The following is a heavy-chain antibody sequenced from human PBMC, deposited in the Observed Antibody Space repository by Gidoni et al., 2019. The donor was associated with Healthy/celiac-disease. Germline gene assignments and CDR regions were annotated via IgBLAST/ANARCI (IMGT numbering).Heavy chain of an antibody. J-gene: IGHJ6*02. CDR1: GFTFGAYA. CDR3: TRDIVVVPAAILGKRYYYYGMDV. V-gene: IGHV3-49*03. D-gene: IGHD2-2*02. Sequence: EVQLVESGGGLVQHGRSLRLSCTASGFTFGAYAISWFRQATGKGLEWVVFIRSKAYGGTTEYAASVKGRFTISRDDSKSIAYLQMNSLKTEDTAVYYCTRDIVVVPAAILGKRYYYYGMDVWGQGTTVTVSS. CDR2: IRSKAYGGTT.